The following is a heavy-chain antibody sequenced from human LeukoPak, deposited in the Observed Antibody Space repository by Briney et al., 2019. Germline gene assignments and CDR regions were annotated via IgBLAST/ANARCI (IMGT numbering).Heavy chain of an antibody. V-gene: IGHV3-49*04. Sequence: GGSLRLSCTASGFTFGDYAMSCVRQAPGKGLEWVGFIRSKAYGGTTEYAASVKGRFTILRDDSKSIAYLQMNSLKTEDTAVYYCTSGPSGYLYYYYGMDVWGKGTTVTVSS. J-gene: IGHJ6*04. CDR2: IRSKAYGGTT. CDR3: TSGPSGYLYYYYGMDV. D-gene: IGHD5-12*01. CDR1: GFTFGDYA.